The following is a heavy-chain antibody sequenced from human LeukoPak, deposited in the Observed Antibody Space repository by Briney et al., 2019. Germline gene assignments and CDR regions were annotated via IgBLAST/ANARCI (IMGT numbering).Heavy chain of an antibody. Sequence: SVKVSCKASGFTFTSSAMQWVRQARGQRLEWIGWIVVGSGNTNYAQKFQERVTITRDMSTSTAYMELSSLRSEDTAVYYCARSAPNDGSYYDSSGYYWYFDYWGQGTLVTVSS. D-gene: IGHD3-22*01. CDR3: ARSAPNDGSYYDSSGYYWYFDY. V-gene: IGHV1-58*02. CDR2: IVVGSGNT. J-gene: IGHJ4*02. CDR1: GFTFTSSA.